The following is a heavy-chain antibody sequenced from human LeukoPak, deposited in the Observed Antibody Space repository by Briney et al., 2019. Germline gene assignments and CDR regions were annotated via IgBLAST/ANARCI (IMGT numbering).Heavy chain of an antibody. D-gene: IGHD1-26*01. CDR3: ARVLGPYP. V-gene: IGHV3-21*01. CDR1: GFTFSSYS. Sequence: GGSLRLSCAASGFTFSSYSMNWVRQAPGKGLEWVSSIRSSSSYIYYADSVKGRFTISRDNAKNSLYLQMNSLRAEDTAVYYCARVLGPYPWGQGTLVTVSS. CDR2: IRSSSSYI. J-gene: IGHJ5*02.